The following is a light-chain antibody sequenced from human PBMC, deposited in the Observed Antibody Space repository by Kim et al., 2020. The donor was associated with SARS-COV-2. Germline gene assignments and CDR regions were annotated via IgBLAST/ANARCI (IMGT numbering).Light chain of an antibody. CDR2: NDN. CDR3: AAWDDRLNGWV. Sequence: ELTQPPSASGTPGQRVTISCSGSSSNIGSNTVNWYRQLPGTAPKLLIYNDNQRPSGVPDRFSGSKSGTSASLAISGLQSEDEADYYSAAWDDRLNGWVFGGGTQLTVL. J-gene: IGLJ3*02. CDR1: SSNIGSNT. V-gene: IGLV1-44*01.